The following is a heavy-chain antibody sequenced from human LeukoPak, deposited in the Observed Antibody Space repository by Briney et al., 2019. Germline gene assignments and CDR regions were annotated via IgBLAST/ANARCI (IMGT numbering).Heavy chain of an antibody. CDR3: AKDWNYDSRGLNYFDY. V-gene: IGHV3-23*01. J-gene: IGHJ4*02. Sequence: SGGSLSLSCAASGFSFSSYAMNWVRQAPGKGLEWVSGISPSGSSTNYADSVQGRFTVSRDNSKDMLYLQMNSLRAEDTAMYYCAKDWNYDSRGLNYFDYWGQGALVTVSS. CDR1: GFSFSSYA. CDR2: ISPSGSST. D-gene: IGHD3-22*01.